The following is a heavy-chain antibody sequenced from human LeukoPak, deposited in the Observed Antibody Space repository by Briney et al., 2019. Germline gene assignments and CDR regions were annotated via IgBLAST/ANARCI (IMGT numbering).Heavy chain of an antibody. J-gene: IGHJ4*02. CDR2: ISYDGSNK. V-gene: IGHV3-30*18. D-gene: IGHD3-9*01. CDR3: ANGDFDWLFDY. CDR1: GFTFSSYG. Sequence: GGSLRLSCAASGFTFSSYGMHWVRQAPGKGLEWVAVISYDGSNKYYADSVKGRFTISRDNSKNTLYLQMNSLRAEDTAVYYCANGDFDWLFDYWGQGTLVTVSS.